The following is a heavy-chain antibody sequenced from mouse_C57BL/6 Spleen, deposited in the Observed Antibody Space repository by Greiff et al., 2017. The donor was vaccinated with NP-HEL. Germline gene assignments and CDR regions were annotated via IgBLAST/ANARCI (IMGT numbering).Heavy chain of an antibody. J-gene: IGHJ1*03. Sequence: QVTLKECGPGILQSSQTLSLTCSFSGFSLSTSGMGVSWIRQPSGKGLEWLAHIYWDDDKRYNPSLKSRLTISKDTSRNQVFLKITSVDTADTATYYCARSTTVGRPYWYFDVWGTGTTVTVSS. CDR3: ARSTTVGRPYWYFDV. V-gene: IGHV8-12*01. CDR2: IYWDDDK. D-gene: IGHD1-1*01. CDR1: GFSLSTSGMG.